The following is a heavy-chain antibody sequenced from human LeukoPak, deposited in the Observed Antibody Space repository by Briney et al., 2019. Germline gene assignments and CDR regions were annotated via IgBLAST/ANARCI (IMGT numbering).Heavy chain of an antibody. Sequence: RAGGSLRLSCAASGFTFSSYSMNWVRQAPGKGLEWVSSISSSSSYIYYADSGKGRFTISRDNAKNSLYLQMNSLRAEDTAVYYCATNSGDVDTAMSGYYYMDVWGKGTTVTVSS. CDR2: ISSSSSYI. V-gene: IGHV3-21*01. CDR3: ATNSGDVDTAMSGYYYMDV. CDR1: GFTFSSYS. J-gene: IGHJ6*03. D-gene: IGHD5-18*01.